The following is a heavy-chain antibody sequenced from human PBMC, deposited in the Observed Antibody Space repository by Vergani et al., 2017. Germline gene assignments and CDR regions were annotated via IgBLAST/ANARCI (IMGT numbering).Heavy chain of an antibody. CDR3: ARDSPGYSQYYYYSMDV. CDR1: GFTFIMHA. V-gene: IGHV3-23*01. J-gene: IGHJ6*03. Sequence: EVQLLESGGDLVQPGGSLRLSCAASGFTFIMHAMSWVRQAPGKGLEWVSTLSASDRRTHYADSVKGRFTISRDNAKNSLYLQMNSLRAEDTAVYYCARDSPGYSQYYYYSMDVWGKGTTVTVSS. D-gene: IGHD5-18*01. CDR2: LSASDRRT.